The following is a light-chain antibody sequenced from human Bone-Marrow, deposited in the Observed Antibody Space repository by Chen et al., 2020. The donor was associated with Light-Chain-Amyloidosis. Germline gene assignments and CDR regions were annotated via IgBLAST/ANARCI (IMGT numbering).Light chain of an antibody. J-gene: IGLJ3*02. CDR2: DDS. Sequence: SYVLTQQSSVSAAPGQPVTIPCGGNNIGSTSVHWYQQTPGQAPLLVVYDDSDRPSGIPERLSGSNSGNTATLTISRVEAGDEADYYCQVWDRSSDRPVFGGGTKLTVL. CDR1: NIGSTS. V-gene: IGLV3-21*02. CDR3: QVWDRSSDRPV.